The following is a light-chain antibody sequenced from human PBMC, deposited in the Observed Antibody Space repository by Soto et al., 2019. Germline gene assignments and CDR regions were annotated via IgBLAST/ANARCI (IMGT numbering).Light chain of an antibody. CDR3: QSYDSSLSGYV. CDR1: SANLGAVYD. Sequence: QSLLTPPPAVALTPAQRIPISSTGGSANLGAVYDVHWYEPLPGTAPKLLIYGNSNRPSGVPDRFSGSKSGTSASLAITGLQAEDEADYYCQSYDSSLSGYVFGTGTKVTVL. J-gene: IGLJ1*01. CDR2: GNS. V-gene: IGLV1-40*01.